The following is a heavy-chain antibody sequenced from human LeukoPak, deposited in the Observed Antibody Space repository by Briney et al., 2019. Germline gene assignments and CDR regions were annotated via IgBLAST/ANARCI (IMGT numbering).Heavy chain of an antibody. CDR3: ASGGFGELLTRPFDY. CDR2: INPNSGGT. Sequence: ASVKVSCKASGYTFTGYYMHWVRQAPGQGLEWMGWINPNSGGTNYAQKFQGWVTMTRDTSISTAYMELSRLRSDDTAVYYCASGGFGELLTRPFDYWGQGTLVTVSS. V-gene: IGHV1-2*04. J-gene: IGHJ4*02. CDR1: GYTFTGYY. D-gene: IGHD3-10*01.